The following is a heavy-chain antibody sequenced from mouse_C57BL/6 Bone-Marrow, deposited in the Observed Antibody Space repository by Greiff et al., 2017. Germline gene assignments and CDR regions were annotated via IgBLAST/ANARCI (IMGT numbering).Heavy chain of an antibody. CDR2: INPNNGGT. D-gene: IGHD1-1*01. V-gene: IGHV1-18*01. CDR1: GYTFTDYN. J-gene: IGHJ4*01. Sequence: EVQLQQSGPELVKPGASVKIPCKASGYTFTDYNMDWVKQSHGKSLDWIGDINPNNGGTIYNQKFKGKATLTVDKSSSTAYMELRSLTSEDTAVYYCARGDYYGSSFLFYAMDYWGQGTSVTVSS. CDR3: ARGDYYGSSFLFYAMDY.